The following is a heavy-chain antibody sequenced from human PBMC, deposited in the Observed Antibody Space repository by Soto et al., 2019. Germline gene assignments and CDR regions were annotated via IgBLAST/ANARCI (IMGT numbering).Heavy chain of an antibody. CDR3: AADYSFGSSWYRGFDY. V-gene: IGHV1-58*01. D-gene: IGHD6-13*01. J-gene: IGHJ4*02. CDR2: IVVGSGNT. CDR1: GFTFTSSA. Sequence: GASVKVSCKASGFTFTSSAVQWARQARGQRLEWIGWIVVGSGNTNYAQKFQGRVTITRDMSTSTAYMELSSLRSEDTAVYYCAADYSFGSSWYRGFDYWGQGTLVTVSS.